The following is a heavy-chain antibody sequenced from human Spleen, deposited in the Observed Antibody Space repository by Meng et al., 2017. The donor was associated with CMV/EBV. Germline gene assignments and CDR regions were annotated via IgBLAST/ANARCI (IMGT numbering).Heavy chain of an antibody. CDR2: ISGYNGNT. CDR1: GYIFTVYG. V-gene: IGHV1-18*01. Sequence: ASVKVSCKASGYIFTVYGISWVRQAPGQGLEWMGWISGYNGNTNYAQNLQGRVTMTTDTSTSTAYVELRSLRSDDTAVYYCARVRDILTVQGVRYFDYGGQGTLVTVSS. D-gene: IGHD3-9*01. CDR3: ARVRDILTVQGVRYFDY. J-gene: IGHJ4*02.